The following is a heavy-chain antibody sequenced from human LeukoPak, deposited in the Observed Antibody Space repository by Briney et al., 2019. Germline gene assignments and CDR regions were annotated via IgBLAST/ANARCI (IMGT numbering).Heavy chain of an antibody. CDR2: IYYSGST. CDR3: ARRAWGPWGDPVDY. CDR1: GGSISSSSYY. V-gene: IGHV4-39*07. Sequence: SETLSLTCTVSGGSISSSSYYWGWIRQPPGKGLEWIGSIYYSGSTYYNPSLKSRVTISVDTSKNQFSLKLSSVTAADTAVYYCARRAWGPWGDPVDYWGQGTLVTVSS. J-gene: IGHJ4*02. D-gene: IGHD3-16*01.